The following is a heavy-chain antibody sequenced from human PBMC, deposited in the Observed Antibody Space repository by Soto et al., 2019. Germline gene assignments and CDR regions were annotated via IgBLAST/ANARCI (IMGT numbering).Heavy chain of an antibody. V-gene: IGHV3-23*01. CDR3: AKGNRGWDIVVVPAAMVHDAFDI. CDR1: GFTFSSYA. D-gene: IGHD2-2*01. CDR2: ISGSGGST. Sequence: GGSLRLSCAASGFTFSSYAMSWVRQAPGKGLEWVSAISGSGGSTYYADSVKGRFTISRDNSKNTLYLQMNSLRAEDTAVYYCAKGNRGWDIVVVPAAMVHDAFDIWGQGTMVTVSS. J-gene: IGHJ3*02.